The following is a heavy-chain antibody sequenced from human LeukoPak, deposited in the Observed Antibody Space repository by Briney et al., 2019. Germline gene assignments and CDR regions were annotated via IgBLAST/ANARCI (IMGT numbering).Heavy chain of an antibody. Sequence: GGSLRLSCAASGFTFSSYWMHWVRQAPGKGLVWISSINSDESSRYYADSVKGRFTISRDNAKNTLYLQMNSLRAEDTAVYYCARDPEWDLTLDYWGQGTLVTVSS. CDR1: GFTFSSYW. V-gene: IGHV3-74*01. CDR2: INSDESSR. J-gene: IGHJ4*02. CDR3: ARDPEWDLTLDY. D-gene: IGHD1-26*01.